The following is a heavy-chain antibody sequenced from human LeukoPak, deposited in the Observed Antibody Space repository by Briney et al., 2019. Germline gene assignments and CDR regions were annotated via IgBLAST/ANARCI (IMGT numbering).Heavy chain of an antibody. V-gene: IGHV5-51*01. CDR1: ACITISYW. CDR3: ARRYPQSSGWYFDY. Sequence: LMISCSASACITISYWGRYGRQQAPDKREWRVVINSYDSGTRYGPAFPGSVSISAIKSTSTAYQQWTSLTASDTAMYYCARRYPQSSGWYFDYWGQGTLVTVSS. CDR2: INSYDSGT. D-gene: IGHD6-19*01. J-gene: IGHJ4*02.